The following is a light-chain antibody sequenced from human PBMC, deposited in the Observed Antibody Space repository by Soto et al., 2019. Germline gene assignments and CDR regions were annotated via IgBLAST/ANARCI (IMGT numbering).Light chain of an antibody. CDR2: SNN. CDR1: SSNIGSDY. V-gene: IGLV1-47*02. CDR3: AAWDDSLSGWV. J-gene: IGLJ3*02. Sequence: QSVLTQPPSASGTPGQRVTISCSGSSSNIGSDYIYWYQHLPGTAPKLLMYSNNQRPSGVPDRFSGSKSGTSASLAISGLRSEDEADYYCAAWDDSLSGWVFGGGTQLTVL.